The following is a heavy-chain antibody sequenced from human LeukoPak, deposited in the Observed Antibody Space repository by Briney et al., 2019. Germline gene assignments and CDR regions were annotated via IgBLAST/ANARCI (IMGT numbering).Heavy chain of an antibody. CDR2: IRYDGSDK. J-gene: IGHJ4*02. CDR1: GFTFSSCG. V-gene: IGHV3-30*02. Sequence: PGGSLRLSCAASGFTFSSCGMHWVHQSPAKGLEWVAYIRYDGSDKYYIDSVKGRFTIARDNPKETLYLQMTSLSHDDTAVYFCVKDVGVGASYFDNWGQGTLVAVSS. D-gene: IGHD1-26*01. CDR3: VKDVGVGASYFDN.